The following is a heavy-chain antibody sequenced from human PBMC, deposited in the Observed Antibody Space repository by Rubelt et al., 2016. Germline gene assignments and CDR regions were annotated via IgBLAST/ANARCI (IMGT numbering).Heavy chain of an antibody. CDR2: IYHSGST. Sequence: QVQLQESGPGLVKPSETLSLTCTVSGYSISSGYYWGWIRQTPGKGLEWIGSIYHSGSTYYNPSLKSRVTISVDTSKNQFSLKLSSVTAADTAVYYCARDHSSGWYLEGFFDYWGQGTLVTVSS. CDR3: ARDHSSGWYLEGFFDY. J-gene: IGHJ4*02. V-gene: IGHV4-38-2*02. CDR1: GYSISSGYY. D-gene: IGHD6-19*01.